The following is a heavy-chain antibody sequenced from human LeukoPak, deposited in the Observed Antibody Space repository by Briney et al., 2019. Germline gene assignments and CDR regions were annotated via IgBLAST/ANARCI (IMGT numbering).Heavy chain of an antibody. CDR2: ISYDGSNK. CDR3: AISYDSSGSNDYFDY. D-gene: IGHD3-22*01. Sequence: GGSLRLSCAASGFTFSSYAMHWVRRAPGKGLEWVAVISYDGSNKYYADSVKGRFTISRDDSKNTLYLQMNSLRAEDTAVYYCAISYDSSGSNDYFDYWGQGTLVTVSS. J-gene: IGHJ4*02. CDR1: GFTFSSYA. V-gene: IGHV3-30-3*01.